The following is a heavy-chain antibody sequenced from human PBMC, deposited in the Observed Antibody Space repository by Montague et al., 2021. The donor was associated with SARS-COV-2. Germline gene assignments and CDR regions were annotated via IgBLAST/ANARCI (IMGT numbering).Heavy chain of an antibody. V-gene: IGHV3-23*01. CDR2: MSGSGVRR. CDR3: AKDTATICIAVALMDV. Sequence: SLSLSCAASGFIFSNYAMTWVRQAPGKGLEWVSTMSGSGVRRDYADSVKGRFTISRDSSKNTLYLQMNSLRVEDTAVYYCAKDTATICIAVALMDVWGQGTTVIVSS. D-gene: IGHD6-19*01. CDR1: GFIFSNYA. J-gene: IGHJ6*02.